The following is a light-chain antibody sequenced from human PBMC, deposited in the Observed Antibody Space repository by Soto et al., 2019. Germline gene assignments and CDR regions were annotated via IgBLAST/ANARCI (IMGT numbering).Light chain of an antibody. CDR2: EVN. J-gene: IGLJ2*01. V-gene: IGLV2-8*01. Sequence: QSALTQPPSASGSPGQSVTISCTGTTSDVGGYDSVSWYQQHPGKAPKLMIYEVNERPSGVPDRFSGSKSGNTASLTVSGLQAEDEADYYCSSYAGNNNVLFGGGTKLTVL. CDR1: TSDVGGYDS. CDR3: SSYAGNNNVL.